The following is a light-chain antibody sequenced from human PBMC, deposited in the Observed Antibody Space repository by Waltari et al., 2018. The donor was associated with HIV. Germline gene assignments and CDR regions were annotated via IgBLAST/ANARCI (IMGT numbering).Light chain of an antibody. CDR2: RDN. CDR1: SSNIRLSH. CDR3: AAWDDRLSGL. J-gene: IGLJ2*01. Sequence: HSVPTQPPSPSGTPGQLVTISCSGGSSNIRLSHASWYQQSPGTAPKLLIYRDNQRPPGVPDRFSGSKSGTSASLVISGLRSEDEADYYCAAWDDRLSGLFGGGTKVTVL. V-gene: IGLV1-47*01.